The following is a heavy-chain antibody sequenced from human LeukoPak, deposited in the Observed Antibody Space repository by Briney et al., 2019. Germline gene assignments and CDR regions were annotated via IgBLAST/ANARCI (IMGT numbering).Heavy chain of an antibody. CDR3: ARDGGTGTYYYYMDV. V-gene: IGHV1-69*05. J-gene: IGHJ6*03. CDR2: IIPIFGTA. CDR1: GGTFSSYA. D-gene: IGHD1/OR15-1a*01. Sequence: ASVKVSCKASGGTFSSYAISWVRQAPGQGLEWMGGIIPIFGTANYAQKFQGRVTITTDESTSTAYMELSSLRSEDTAVCYCARDGGTGTYYYYMDVWGKGATVTVSS.